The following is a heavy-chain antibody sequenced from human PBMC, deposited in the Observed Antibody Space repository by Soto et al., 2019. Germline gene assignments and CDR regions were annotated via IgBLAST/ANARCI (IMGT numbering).Heavy chain of an antibody. CDR3: ASDSSGWHAAFDY. CDR2: IIPILGIA. CDR1: GGTFSSYT. Sequence: QVQLVQSGAEVKKPGSSVKVSCKASGGTFSSYTISWVRQAPGQGLEWMGRIIPILGIANYAQKFQGRVTNTADKSTSTAYMELSSLRSEDTAVYYCASDSSGWHAAFDYWGQGTLVTVSS. D-gene: IGHD6-19*01. J-gene: IGHJ4*02. V-gene: IGHV1-69*02.